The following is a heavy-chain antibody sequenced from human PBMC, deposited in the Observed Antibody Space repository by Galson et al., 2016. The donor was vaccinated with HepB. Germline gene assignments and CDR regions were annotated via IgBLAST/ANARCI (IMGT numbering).Heavy chain of an antibody. CDR2: MFYSGSA. V-gene: IGHV4-39*01. Sequence: SLTCSVSDVSLSIRSYYWGWIRQPPGKGLEWIGSMFYSGSAHYNPSLKSRVTMSVDTSKNRFSLKLNSMTAADTAVYFCARAGHEMATLLEPPFDSWGQGALVTVSS. CDR1: DVSLSIRSYY. D-gene: IGHD5-24*01. J-gene: IGHJ4*02. CDR3: ARAGHEMATLLEPPFDS.